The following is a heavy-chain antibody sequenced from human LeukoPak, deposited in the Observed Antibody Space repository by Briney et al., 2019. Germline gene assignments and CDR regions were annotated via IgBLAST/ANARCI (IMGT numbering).Heavy chain of an antibody. J-gene: IGHJ4*02. D-gene: IGHD6-6*01. CDR3: AREGSSSSGYYFDY. V-gene: IGHV1-2*04. Sequence: ASVKVPCKASGYTFTGYYMHWVRQAPGQGLEWMGWINPNSGGTNYAQKFQGWVTMTRDTSISTAYMELSRLRSDDTAVYYCAREGSSSSGYYFDYWGQGTLVTVSS. CDR1: GYTFTGYY. CDR2: INPNSGGT.